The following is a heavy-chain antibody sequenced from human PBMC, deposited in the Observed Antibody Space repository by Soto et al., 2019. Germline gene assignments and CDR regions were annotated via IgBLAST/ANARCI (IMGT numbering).Heavy chain of an antibody. CDR3: APSLGEDWFDP. CDR1: GFSLTTSGVG. J-gene: IGHJ5*02. CDR2: IYWDDDK. D-gene: IGHD3-16*01. V-gene: IGHV2-5*02. Sequence: QITLKESGPTLVKSTQTLTLTCTFSGFSLTTSGVGVGWIRQPPGKALEWLALIYWDDDKRYSPSLKSRLTXTXXTSKPQLVLMMSNLYPVDTATSCCAPSLGEDWFDPWGQGTLVTVSS.